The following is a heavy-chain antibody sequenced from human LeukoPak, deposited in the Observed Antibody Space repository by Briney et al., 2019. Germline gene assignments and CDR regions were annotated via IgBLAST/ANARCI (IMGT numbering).Heavy chain of an antibody. Sequence: PGGSLRLSCAASGFTFSSYSMNWVRQAPGEGLEWVSSISSSSSYIYYADSVKGRFTISRDNAKNSLYLQMNSLRAEDTAVYYCARGPGENNAFDIWGQGTMVTASS. CDR1: GFTFSSYS. CDR3: ARGPGENNAFDI. CDR2: ISSSSSYI. J-gene: IGHJ3*02. D-gene: IGHD4-17*01. V-gene: IGHV3-21*01.